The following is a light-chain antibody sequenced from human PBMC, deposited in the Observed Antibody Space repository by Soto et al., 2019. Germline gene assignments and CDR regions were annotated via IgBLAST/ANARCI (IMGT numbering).Light chain of an antibody. Sequence: IVLTQSPGTLSLSPGERATLSCRASQSVSSNLAWYQQNPGQAPRLLIYGASTRATGIPARFSGSGSGTEFTLTISSLQSEDFAVYYCQQYNDWLTFGGGTKVDIK. J-gene: IGKJ4*01. CDR2: GAS. CDR1: QSVSSN. V-gene: IGKV3-15*01. CDR3: QQYNDWLT.